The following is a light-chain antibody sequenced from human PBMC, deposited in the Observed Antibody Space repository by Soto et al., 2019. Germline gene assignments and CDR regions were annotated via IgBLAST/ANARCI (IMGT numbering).Light chain of an antibody. J-gene: IGLJ3*02. CDR3: CSYAGSSTLV. V-gene: IGLV2-23*01. CDR1: RSNINNNF. CDR2: EDT. Sequence: QSVLTQPPSVSAAPGQKVTISCSGSRSNINNNFVSWYQLFPGTAPKVLIYEDTKRPSGASDHFSGSKSGNTASLTISGLQAEDEADYFCCSYAGSSTLVFGGGTKLTVL.